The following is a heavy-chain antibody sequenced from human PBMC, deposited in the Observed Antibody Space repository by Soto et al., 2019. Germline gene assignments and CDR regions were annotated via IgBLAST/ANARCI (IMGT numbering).Heavy chain of an antibody. Sequence: PSETLSLTCAVSGGSISSGGYSWSWIRQPPGKGLEWIGYINHSESTNCNPSLKSRVTMSIDRSKNQVSLKLSSVTAADTAVYYCATISAAGTRWGQGTLVTVSS. CDR2: INHSEST. D-gene: IGHD6-13*01. CDR3: ATISAAGTR. CDR1: GGSISSGGYS. V-gene: IGHV4-30-2*01. J-gene: IGHJ4*02.